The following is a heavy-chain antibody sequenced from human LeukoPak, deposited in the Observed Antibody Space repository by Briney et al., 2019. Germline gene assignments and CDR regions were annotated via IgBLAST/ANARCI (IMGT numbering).Heavy chain of an antibody. J-gene: IGHJ4*02. CDR1: GGSISSYY. Sequence: SETLSLTCTVSGGSISSYYWSWIRQPPGKGLEWIGYIYYSGSTNYDPSLKSRVTISVDTSKNQFSLKLSSVTAADTAVYYCAGSVEMATVVYLDYWGQGTLVTVSS. D-gene: IGHD5-24*01. CDR3: AGSVEMATVVYLDY. CDR2: IYYSGST. V-gene: IGHV4-59*01.